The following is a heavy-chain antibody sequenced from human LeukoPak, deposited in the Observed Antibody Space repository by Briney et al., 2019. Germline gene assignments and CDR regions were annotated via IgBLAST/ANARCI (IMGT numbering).Heavy chain of an antibody. Sequence: SETLSLTCTVSGGSISSSSYYWGWIRQPPAKGLEWIGSIYYSGSTYYNPSLKSRITISVDMSKNQFSLKLSSVTAADTALYYCARHSGLRSPFGPWGQGTLVTVTS. CDR2: IYYSGST. CDR1: GGSISSSSYY. D-gene: IGHD3-3*01. V-gene: IGHV4-39*01. J-gene: IGHJ5*02. CDR3: ARHSGLRSPFGP.